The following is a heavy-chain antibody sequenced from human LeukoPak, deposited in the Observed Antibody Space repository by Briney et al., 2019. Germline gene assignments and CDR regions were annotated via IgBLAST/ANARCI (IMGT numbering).Heavy chain of an antibody. Sequence: GRSLRLSCAASGFTFSSYGMHWVRQAPGKGLEWVAVIWYDGSNIYYADSVKGRFTISRDNSKNTLYLQTNSQRAEDTAVYHCARDSSDFDYWGQGTLVTVSS. J-gene: IGHJ4*02. CDR3: ARDSSDFDY. CDR2: IWYDGSNI. CDR1: GFTFSSYG. V-gene: IGHV3-33*01.